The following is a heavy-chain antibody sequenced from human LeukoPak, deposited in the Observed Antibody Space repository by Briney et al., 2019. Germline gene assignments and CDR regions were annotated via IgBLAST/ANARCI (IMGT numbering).Heavy chain of an antibody. J-gene: IGHJ6*03. CDR1: GVSISNYY. D-gene: IGHD3-3*01. Sequence: SETLSLTCTVSGVSISNYYWSWIRQPLGKGLEWIGYIYFSGSTNYNPSLKSRLTISVDTSNNQFSLKLSSVTAADTAVYYCTRHGEDFWSGYYVSYMDVWGKGTTVTVSS. CDR3: TRHGEDFWSGYYVSYMDV. CDR2: IYFSGST. V-gene: IGHV4-59*08.